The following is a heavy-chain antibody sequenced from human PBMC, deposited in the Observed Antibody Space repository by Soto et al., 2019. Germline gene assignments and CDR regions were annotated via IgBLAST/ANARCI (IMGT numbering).Heavy chain of an antibody. CDR2: IRSKANSYAT. CDR3: TALIERNDAFDI. Sequence: GGSLRLSCAASGFTFSGSAMHWVRQASGKGLEWVGRIRSKANSYATAYAASVKGRFTISRDDSKNTAYLQMNSLKTEDTAVYYCTALIERNDAFDIWGQGTMVTVSS. J-gene: IGHJ3*02. CDR1: GFTFSGSA. V-gene: IGHV3-73*01.